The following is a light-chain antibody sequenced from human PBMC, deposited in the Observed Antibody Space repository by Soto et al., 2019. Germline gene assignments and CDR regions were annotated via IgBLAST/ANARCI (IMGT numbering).Light chain of an antibody. J-gene: IGLJ2*01. CDR3: LLSYSGARLVV. V-gene: IGLV7-46*01. CDR1: TGAVTSGHY. Sequence: QAVVTQEPSLTVSPGGTVTLTCGSSTGAVTSGHYPYWFQQKPGQAPRTLIYDTSNKHSWTPARFSGSLLGVKAALTLSGAQPEDEAEYYCLLSYSGARLVVFGGGTKLTVL. CDR2: DTS.